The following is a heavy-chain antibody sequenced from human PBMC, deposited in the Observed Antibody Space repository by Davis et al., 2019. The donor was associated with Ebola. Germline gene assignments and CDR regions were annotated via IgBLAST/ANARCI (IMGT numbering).Heavy chain of an antibody. CDR1: GDSISSSY. D-gene: IGHD3-10*01. CDR3: AREQWFGEFYGMDV. CDR2: IYYSGST. Sequence: SETLSLTCTVSGDSISSSYWTWIRQPPGKGLEWNGYIYYSGSTNYNPSLKSRVTISVDTSNKQFSLNLTSVTAADTAVYYCAREQWFGEFYGMDVWGQGTTVTVSS. V-gene: IGHV4-59*01. J-gene: IGHJ6*02.